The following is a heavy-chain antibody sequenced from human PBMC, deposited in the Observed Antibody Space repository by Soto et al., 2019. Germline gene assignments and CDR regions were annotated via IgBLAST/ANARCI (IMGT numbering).Heavy chain of an antibody. Sequence: GGSLRLSCAASGFTVSNNYMSWVRQAPGKGLEWVSVIYSGGSTYYADSVKGRFTISRDKSKNTLYLQMNSLRAEDTAVYYCARDWDPRLVRLGGMDVWGQGTTVTVSS. CDR1: GFTVSNNY. D-gene: IGHD6-19*01. V-gene: IGHV3-66*01. CDR3: ARDWDPRLVRLGGMDV. CDR2: IYSGGST. J-gene: IGHJ6*01.